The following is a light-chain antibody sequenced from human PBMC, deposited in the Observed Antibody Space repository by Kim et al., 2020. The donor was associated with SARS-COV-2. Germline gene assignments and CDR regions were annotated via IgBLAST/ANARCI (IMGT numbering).Light chain of an antibody. CDR3: QQRAYWPIT. CDR2: DAS. J-gene: IGKJ5*01. CDR1: QNIFTY. V-gene: IGKV3-11*01. Sequence: EIVLTQSPDTLSLSPGERGTLSCRTSQNIFTYLAWYQQKPGQSPRLLIYDASKRATGIPTRFSGSGSGTEFTLTINSLEAEDFAVYYCQQRAYWPITFGQGTRLEIK.